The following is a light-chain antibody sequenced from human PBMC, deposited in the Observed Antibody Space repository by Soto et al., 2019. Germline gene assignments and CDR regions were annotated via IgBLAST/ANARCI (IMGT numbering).Light chain of an antibody. Sequence: DLVMTQFPLSLPVTPGEAASISCSSGQSLLHKNGNNYFNWYLHKPGQSPQVLIYMGSKRASGVPDRFSGSGSGTFFTLQISRVEAEDAGVYYCMQTLQTPRTFGQGTKVEIK. CDR2: MGS. J-gene: IGKJ1*01. CDR1: QSLLHKNGNNY. CDR3: MQTLQTPRT. V-gene: IGKV2-28*01.